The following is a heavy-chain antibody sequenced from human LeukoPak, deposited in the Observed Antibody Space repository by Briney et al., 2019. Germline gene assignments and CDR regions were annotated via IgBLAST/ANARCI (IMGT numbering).Heavy chain of an antibody. CDR3: AKERDYGPADY. Sequence: GGSLRLSCAASGFTFSSYWMSWVRQAPGKGLEWVANIKQGGSEKYYVDSVKGRFTISRDNAKNSLYLQMNSLRAEDTAIYYCAKERDYGPADYWGQGTLVTVSS. CDR1: GFTFSSYW. CDR2: IKQGGSEK. V-gene: IGHV3-7*03. J-gene: IGHJ4*02. D-gene: IGHD4/OR15-4a*01.